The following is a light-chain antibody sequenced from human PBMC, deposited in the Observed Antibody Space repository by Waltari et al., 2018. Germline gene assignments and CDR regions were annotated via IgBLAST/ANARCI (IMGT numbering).Light chain of an antibody. J-gene: IGKJ1*01. CDR3: QKYEALPAT. CDR1: QSISKY. V-gene: IGKV3-20*01. Sequence: EIVLTQSPGTLSLSPGERATLSCRASQSISKYLVWYQQKPGQAPRLLIYEASIRATGIPDRFSGSGSGTDFSLIISRLEPEDFAVYYCQKYEALPATFAQGTKVEIK. CDR2: EAS.